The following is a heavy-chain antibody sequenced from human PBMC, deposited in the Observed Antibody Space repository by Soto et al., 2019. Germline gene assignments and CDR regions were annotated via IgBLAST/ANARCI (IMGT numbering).Heavy chain of an antibody. V-gene: IGHV3-30-3*01. CDR2: TASDGNK. J-gene: IGHJ1*01. CDR3: AREDESSGYAGTFRH. D-gene: IGHD3-22*01. CDR1: GFTFNSYV. Sequence: QVQLVESGGDVVQPGRSLRLSCAVSGFTFNSYVIHWVRQAPGKGLEWVAVTASDGNKIYADSVKDRFTISRDSPNNKVNLEMNSLRSEDTAVYYCAREDESSGYAGTFRHWGQGTLVTVSP.